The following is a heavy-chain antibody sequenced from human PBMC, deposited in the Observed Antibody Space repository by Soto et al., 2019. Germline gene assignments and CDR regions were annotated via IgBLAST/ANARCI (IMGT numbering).Heavy chain of an antibody. Sequence: GGSLRLSCAASGFTFSSYGMHWVRQAPGKGLEWVAVIWYDGSNKYYADSVKGRFTISRDNSKNTLYLQMNSLRAEDTAVYYCARADWATLVSPTDYWGQGTLVTVSS. CDR3: ARADWATLVSPTDY. J-gene: IGHJ4*02. CDR1: GFTFSSYG. D-gene: IGHD2-21*01. CDR2: IWYDGSNK. V-gene: IGHV3-33*01.